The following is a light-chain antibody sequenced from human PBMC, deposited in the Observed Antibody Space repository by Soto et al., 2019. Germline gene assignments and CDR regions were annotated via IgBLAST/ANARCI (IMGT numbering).Light chain of an antibody. CDR3: YFYVPTNQV. J-gene: IGLJ7*01. V-gene: IGLV6-57*01. Sequence: NFMLTQPHSVSESPGKTVIISCTRSSGSIASNYVQWYQQRPGSSPTTVIYEDNQRPSGVPDRFSGSIDSSSNSASLTISGLESEDEANYYCYFYVPTNQVLGGGT. CDR2: EDN. CDR1: SGSIASNY.